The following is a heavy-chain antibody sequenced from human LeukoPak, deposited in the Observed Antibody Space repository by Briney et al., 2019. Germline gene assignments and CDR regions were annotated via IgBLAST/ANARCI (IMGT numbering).Heavy chain of an antibody. CDR1: GYTFTGYY. J-gene: IGHJ6*02. CDR3: ARDSPRVVVPADLHYYGMDV. V-gene: IGHV1-2*02. D-gene: IGHD2-2*01. CDR2: INPNSGGT. Sequence: ASVKVSCKASGYTFTGYYMHWVRQAPGQGLEWMGWINPNSGGTNYAQKFQGRVTMTRDTSISTAYMELSRLRSDDTAVYYCARDSPRVVVPADLHYYGMDVWGQGTTATVSS.